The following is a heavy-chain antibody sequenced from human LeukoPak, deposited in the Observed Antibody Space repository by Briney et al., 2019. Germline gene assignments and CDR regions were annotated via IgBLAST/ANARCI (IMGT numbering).Heavy chain of an antibody. J-gene: IGHJ4*02. Sequence: GGSLRLSCAASGFTFSSYEMNWVRQAPGKGLEWVSYISSSGSTIYYADSVKGRFTISRDNAKNSLYLQMNSLRAEDTAVYYCAKDHSSSWELYYFDYWGQGTLVTVSS. V-gene: IGHV3-48*03. CDR1: GFTFSSYE. CDR2: ISSSGSTI. D-gene: IGHD6-13*01. CDR3: AKDHSSSWELYYFDY.